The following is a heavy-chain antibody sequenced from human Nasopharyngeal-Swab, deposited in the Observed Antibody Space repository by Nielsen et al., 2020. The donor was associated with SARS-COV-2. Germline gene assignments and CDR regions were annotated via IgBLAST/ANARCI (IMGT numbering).Heavy chain of an antibody. V-gene: IGHV1-69*13. J-gene: IGHJ3*02. CDR3: ASLAMIGVHHAFDI. D-gene: IGHD3-22*01. CDR1: GGTFSSYA. CDR2: IIPIFGTA. Sequence: SVKVSCKASGGTFSSYAINWVRQAPGQGLEWMGGIIPIFGTANYAQKFQGRVTITADESTSTAYMELSSLRSEDTAVYYCASLAMIGVHHAFDIWGQGTMVTVSS.